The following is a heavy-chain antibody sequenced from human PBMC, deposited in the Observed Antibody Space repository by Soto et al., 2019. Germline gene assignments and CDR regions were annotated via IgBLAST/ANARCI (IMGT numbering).Heavy chain of an antibody. Sequence: EEQLVESGGGLVQPGGSVRLSCAASGFTFSTYSMNWVRQAPGKGLEWVSFISSSGGTIYYADSVKGRFTISRDNAKNSLYLQMNSLSDEDTAVYYCARLSVRYCSGGSCSQLDYWGQGTLVTVSS. CDR1: GFTFSTYS. CDR3: ARLSVRYCSGGSCSQLDY. CDR2: ISSSGGTI. V-gene: IGHV3-48*02. J-gene: IGHJ4*02. D-gene: IGHD2-15*01.